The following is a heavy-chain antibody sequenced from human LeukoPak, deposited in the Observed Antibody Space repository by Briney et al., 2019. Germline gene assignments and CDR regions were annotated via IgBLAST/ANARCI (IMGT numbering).Heavy chain of an antibody. D-gene: IGHD6-6*01. V-gene: IGHV1-18*01. J-gene: IGHJ5*02. CDR3: ARESSIAARPRWFDP. CDR1: GGTFSSYG. Sequence: ASVKVSCKASGGTFSSYGISWVRQAPGQGLEWMGWISAYNGNTNYAQKLQGRVTMTTDTSTSTAYMELRSLRSDDTAVYYCARESSIAARPRWFDPWGQGTLVTVSS. CDR2: ISAYNGNT.